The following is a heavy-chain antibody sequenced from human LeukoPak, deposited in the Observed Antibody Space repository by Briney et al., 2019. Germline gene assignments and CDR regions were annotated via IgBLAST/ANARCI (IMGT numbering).Heavy chain of an antibody. CDR2: IYSGGST. CDR1: GFSVSSNY. CDR3: ARDDSNYYYYYYMDV. Sequence: GGSLRLSCAASGFSVSSNYMNWVRQAPGKGLAWVSVIYSGGSTYYADSVKGRFTISRDNSKNSLYLQMNSLRAEDTAVYYCARDDSNYYYYYYMDVWGKGTTVTVSS. V-gene: IGHV3-53*01. D-gene: IGHD4-11*01. J-gene: IGHJ6*03.